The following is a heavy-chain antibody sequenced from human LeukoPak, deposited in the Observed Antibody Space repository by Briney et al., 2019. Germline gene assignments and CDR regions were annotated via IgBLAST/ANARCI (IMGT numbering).Heavy chain of an antibody. Sequence: GGSLRLSCAASGFTFTNYGMHWVRQAPGKGLEWVAVVWFDGTNKYYADSVKGRFTISRDNSKNTLYLQMNSLRADDTAVYYCARDRGTNGINDRGYFDYWGQGTLVTVSS. CDR1: GFTFTNYG. CDR3: ARDRGTNGINDRGYFDY. CDR2: VWFDGTNK. V-gene: IGHV3-33*01. D-gene: IGHD1-1*01. J-gene: IGHJ4*02.